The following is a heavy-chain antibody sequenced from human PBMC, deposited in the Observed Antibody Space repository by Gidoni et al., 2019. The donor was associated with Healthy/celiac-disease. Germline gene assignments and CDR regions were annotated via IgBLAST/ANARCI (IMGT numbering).Heavy chain of an antibody. D-gene: IGHD3-22*01. J-gene: IGHJ5*02. Sequence: QVQLQESGPGLVKPSETLSLTCAVSGYSISSGYYWGWIRQPPGKGLEWIGSIYHSGSTYYNPSLKSRVTISVDTSKNQFSLKLSSVTAADTAVYYCARGNYYDSSGYSGQNWFDPWGQGTLVTVSS. CDR2: IYHSGST. CDR1: GYSISSGYY. CDR3: ARGNYYDSSGYSGQNWFDP. V-gene: IGHV4-38-2*01.